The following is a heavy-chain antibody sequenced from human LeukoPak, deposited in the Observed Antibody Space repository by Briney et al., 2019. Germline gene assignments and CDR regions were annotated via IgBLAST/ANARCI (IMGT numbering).Heavy chain of an antibody. J-gene: IGHJ5*01. CDR1: GYTCTSYH. CDR2: INPSGGST. Sequence: GASVKVSCKASGYTCTSYHIHWVRQAPGQGLEWMGIINPSGGSTTYAQKFQGRVTMTRDTSTSTVYMELSSLRSGDTAVYYCAREGNWYDYWGQGTLVTVSS. V-gene: IGHV1-46*01. CDR3: AREGNWYDY.